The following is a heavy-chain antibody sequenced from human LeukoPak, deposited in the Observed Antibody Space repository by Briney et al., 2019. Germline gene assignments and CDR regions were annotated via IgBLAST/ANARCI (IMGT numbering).Heavy chain of an antibody. CDR1: GYTFTGYY. D-gene: IGHD3-9*01. Sequence: ASVKVSCRASGYTFTGYYMHWVRQAPGQGLEWMGWINPNSGGTNYAQKFQGRVTMTRDTSISTAYMELSRLRSDDTAVYYCATPIAYYDILTGYYNAPGYWGQGTLVTVSS. CDR2: INPNSGGT. V-gene: IGHV1-2*02. CDR3: ATPIAYYDILTGYYNAPGY. J-gene: IGHJ4*02.